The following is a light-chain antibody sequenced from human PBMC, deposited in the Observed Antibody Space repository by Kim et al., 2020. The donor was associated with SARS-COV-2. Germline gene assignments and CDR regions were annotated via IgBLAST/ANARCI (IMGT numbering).Light chain of an antibody. J-gene: IGLJ3*02. CDR3: QSADSSGWV. V-gene: IGLV3-25*03. CDR1: ALPKQY. CDR2: KDS. Sequence: VAPGQTVRITCSGDALPKQYAYWYQQKPGQAPVLVIYKDSERPSGIPERFSGSSSGTTVTLTISGVQAEDEADYYCQSADSSGWVFGGGTQLTVL.